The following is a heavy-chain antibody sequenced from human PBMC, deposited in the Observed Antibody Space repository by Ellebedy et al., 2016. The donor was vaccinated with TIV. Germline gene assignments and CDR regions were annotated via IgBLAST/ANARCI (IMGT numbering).Heavy chain of an antibody. D-gene: IGHD2-2*01. CDR3: ARDFHCSSTNCYERPSLYYFDY. Sequence: AASVKVSCKASGGTFNNDIINWVRQAPGQGLEWMGWSSTHNVHTNYAQKFQGRVTMTTDTSTSTAYMELRSLRSDDTAVYFCARDFHCSSTNCYERPSLYYFDYWGQGTLVTVSS. J-gene: IGHJ4*02. CDR2: SSTHNVHT. CDR1: GGTFNNDI. V-gene: IGHV1-18*01.